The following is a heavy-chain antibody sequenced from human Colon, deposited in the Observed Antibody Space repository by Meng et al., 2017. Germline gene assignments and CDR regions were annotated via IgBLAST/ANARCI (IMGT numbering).Heavy chain of an antibody. D-gene: IGHD5-12*01. Sequence: QWQLQQWGAGLLKPSGTLSLTCAVYGGSFSGYYWSWIRQPPGKGLEWIGEINHSGSTNYNPSLKSRVTISVDTSKNQFSLKLSSVTAADTAVYYCARGRYSGYLPWGQGTLVTVSS. CDR3: ARGRYSGYLP. J-gene: IGHJ5*02. CDR1: GGSFSGYY. CDR2: INHSGST. V-gene: IGHV4-34*01.